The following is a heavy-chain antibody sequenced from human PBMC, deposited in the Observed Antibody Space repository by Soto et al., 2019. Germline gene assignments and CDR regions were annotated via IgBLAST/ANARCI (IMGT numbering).Heavy chain of an antibody. D-gene: IGHD3-10*01. Sequence: PGGSLRLSCAASGFTCSSYAMSWVRQAPGKGLEWVSAISGSGGSTYYADSVKGRFTISRDNSKNTLYLQMNSLRAEDTAVYYSAKTMATYYYGSGFEPWGQGTLVTVSS. V-gene: IGHV3-23*01. CDR1: GFTCSSYA. CDR2: ISGSGGST. CDR3: AKTMATYYYGSGFEP. J-gene: IGHJ5*02.